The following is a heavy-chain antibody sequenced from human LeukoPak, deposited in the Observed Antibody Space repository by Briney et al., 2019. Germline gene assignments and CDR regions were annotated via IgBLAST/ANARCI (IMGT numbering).Heavy chain of an antibody. CDR1: GFTFSSYG. CDR3: AKDLRLWSGYSNDY. V-gene: IGHV3-30*18. Sequence: GGSLRLSCAASGFTFSSYGMYWVRQAPGKGLEWVAVISYDGSNKYYADSVKGRFTISRDNSKNTLYLQMNSLRAEDTAVYYCAKDLRLWSGYSNDYWGQGTLVTVSS. D-gene: IGHD3-3*01. J-gene: IGHJ4*02. CDR2: ISYDGSNK.